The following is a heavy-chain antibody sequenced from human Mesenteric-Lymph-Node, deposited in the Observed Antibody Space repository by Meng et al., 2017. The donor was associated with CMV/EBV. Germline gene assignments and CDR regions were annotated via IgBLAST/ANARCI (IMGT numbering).Heavy chain of an antibody. Sequence: KVSCKASGGTFSSYAISWVRQAPGQGLEWMGGIIPIFGTANYAQKFQGRVTITTDESTSTAYMELSSLRSEDTAVYYCARDLCGGSCYPWLNYYYGMDVWGQGTTVTVSS. CDR3: ARDLCGGSCYPWLNYYYGMDV. V-gene: IGHV1-69*05. J-gene: IGHJ6*02. CDR2: IIPIFGTA. CDR1: GGTFSSYA. D-gene: IGHD2-15*01.